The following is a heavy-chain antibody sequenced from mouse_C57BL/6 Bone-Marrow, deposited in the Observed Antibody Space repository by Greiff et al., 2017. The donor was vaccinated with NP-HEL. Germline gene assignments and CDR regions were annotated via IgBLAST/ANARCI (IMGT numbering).Heavy chain of an antibody. CDR2: IRNKANNHAT. J-gene: IGHJ4*01. D-gene: IGHD2-5*01. Sequence: EVKLMESGGGLVQPGGSMKLSCAASGFTFSDAWMDWVRQSPEKGLEWVAEIRNKANNHATYYAESVKGRFTISRDDSKSSVYLQMNSLRAEDTGIYYCTRGGYSNYLYYYAMDYWGQGTSVTVSS. CDR3: TRGGYSNYLYYYAMDY. CDR1: GFTFSDAW. V-gene: IGHV6-6*01.